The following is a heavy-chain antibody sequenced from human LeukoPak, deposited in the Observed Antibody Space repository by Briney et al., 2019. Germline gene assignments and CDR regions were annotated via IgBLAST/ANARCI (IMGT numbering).Heavy chain of an antibody. V-gene: IGHV3-49*04. Sequence: GGSLRLSCTSSGFTFGDYAMTWVRQARGKGLEWVGFIRSKIYGGTPEYAASVKGRFTISRDDSQGIAYLQMNSLITEDTAVYYCSRDQTPYYWGQGTLVTVSS. CDR2: IRSKIYGGTP. CDR3: SRDQTPYY. J-gene: IGHJ4*02. CDR1: GFTFGDYA.